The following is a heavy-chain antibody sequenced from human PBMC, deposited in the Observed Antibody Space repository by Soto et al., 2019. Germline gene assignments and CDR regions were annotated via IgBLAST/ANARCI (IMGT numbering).Heavy chain of an antibody. J-gene: IGHJ4*02. V-gene: IGHV4-59*01. Sequence: SETLSLTCSVSGGSISGNYWSLIRQPPGKGLEWIGYIDYSGSTNYNPSLKSRVTISIDTSRNEVSLKLTSVTAADTAVFYCATTSNWFYFGFWGQGALVTVSS. CDR1: GGSISGNY. CDR3: ATTSNWFYFGF. CDR2: IDYSGST. D-gene: IGHD7-27*01.